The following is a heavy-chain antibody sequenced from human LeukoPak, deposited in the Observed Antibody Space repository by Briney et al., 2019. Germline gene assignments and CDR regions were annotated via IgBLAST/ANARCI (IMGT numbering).Heavy chain of an antibody. D-gene: IGHD3-10*01. CDR1: GGSISSSSYY. CDR3: AQMGYYGSGSYAFDP. V-gene: IGHV4-39*07. Sequence: SETLSLTCTVSGGSISSSSYYWGWIRQPPGKGLEWIGSIYTSGSTNYNPSLKSRVTMSVDTSKNQFSLKLSSVTAADTAVYYCAQMGYYGSGSYAFDPWGQGTLVTVSS. CDR2: IYTSGST. J-gene: IGHJ5*02.